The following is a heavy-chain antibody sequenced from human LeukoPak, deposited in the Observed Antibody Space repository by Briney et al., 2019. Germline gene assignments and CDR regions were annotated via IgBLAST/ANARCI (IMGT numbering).Heavy chain of an antibody. Sequence: PGGSLRLSCAASGFTFSSYAMHWVRQAPGKGLEWVAVISYDGSNKYYADSVKGRFTISRDNSKNTLYLQMNSLRAEDTAVYYCAKGGFTIFGVVAPEYWGQGTLVTVSS. CDR2: ISYDGSNK. V-gene: IGHV3-30-3*01. D-gene: IGHD3-3*01. CDR1: GFTFSSYA. J-gene: IGHJ4*02. CDR3: AKGGFTIFGVVAPEY.